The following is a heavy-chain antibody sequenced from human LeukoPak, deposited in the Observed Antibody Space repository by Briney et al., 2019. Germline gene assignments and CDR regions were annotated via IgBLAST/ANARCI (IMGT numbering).Heavy chain of an antibody. CDR3: ARDRGDGSGSYYGDY. CDR1: GGTFSSYA. CDR2: IIPIFGTA. Sequence: ASVKVSCKASGGTFSSYAISWVRQAPGQGLEWMGGIIPIFGTANYAQKFQGRVTITTDESTSTAYMELSSLRSEDTAVYYCARDRGDGSGSYYGDYWGQGTLVTVSS. J-gene: IGHJ4*02. D-gene: IGHD3-10*01. V-gene: IGHV1-69*05.